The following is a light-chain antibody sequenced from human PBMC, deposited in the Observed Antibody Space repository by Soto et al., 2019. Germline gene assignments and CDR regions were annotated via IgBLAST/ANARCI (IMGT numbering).Light chain of an antibody. CDR3: CSYAGSSTFVV. V-gene: IGLV2-23*02. CDR1: SSEVGSYNL. Sequence: QSALTQPASVSGSPGQSITISWTGTSSEVGSYNLVSWYQQHPGKAPKLMIYEVSKRPSGVSNRFSGSKSGNTASLTISGLQPEDEADYYCCSYAGSSTFVVFGGGTKLTVL. CDR2: EVS. J-gene: IGLJ2*01.